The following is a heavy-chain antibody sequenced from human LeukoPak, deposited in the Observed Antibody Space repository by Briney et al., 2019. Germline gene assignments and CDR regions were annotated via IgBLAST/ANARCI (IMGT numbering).Heavy chain of an antibody. D-gene: IGHD3-10*01. J-gene: IGHJ4*02. CDR2: IWYDGSNK. CDR1: GFTFSSYG. CDR3: AKGGLYRGSGSYYADY. V-gene: IGHV3-30*02. Sequence: GGSLRLSCAASGFTFSSYGMHWVRQAPGKGLEWVAVIWYDGSNKYYADSVKGRFTISRDNSKNTLYLQMNSLRAEDTAVYYCAKGGLYRGSGSYYADYWGQGTLVTVSS.